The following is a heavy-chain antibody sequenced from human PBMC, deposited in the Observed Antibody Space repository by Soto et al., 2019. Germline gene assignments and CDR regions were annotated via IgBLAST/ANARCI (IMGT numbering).Heavy chain of an antibody. V-gene: IGHV3-21*01. J-gene: IGHJ4*02. CDR1: GFTFSSYS. CDR3: ANPLLYGPGDRDY. CDR2: ISSSSSYI. D-gene: IGHD3-10*01. Sequence: GGSLRLSCAASGFTFSSYSMNWVRQAPGKGLEWVSSISSSSSYIYYAVSVKGRFTISRDNAKNSLYLQMNSLRAEDTAVYYGANPLLYGPGDRDYWGQGTLV.